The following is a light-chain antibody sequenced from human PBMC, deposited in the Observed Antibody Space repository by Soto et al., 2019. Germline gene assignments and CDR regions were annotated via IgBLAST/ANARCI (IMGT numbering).Light chain of an antibody. J-gene: IGKJ2*01. V-gene: IGKV4-1*01. CDR3: QQFYNTPPYT. Sequence: DTVMTQSPDSLAVSLGERATINCKSSQSVFHSANNMNYLAWYQQKPGQSPKLLISWASIRDSGVPDRFCGSGSGTDFTLTINSLQAEDAAVYYCQQFYNTPPYTFGQGTRLEIK. CDR2: WAS. CDR1: QSVFHSANNMNY.